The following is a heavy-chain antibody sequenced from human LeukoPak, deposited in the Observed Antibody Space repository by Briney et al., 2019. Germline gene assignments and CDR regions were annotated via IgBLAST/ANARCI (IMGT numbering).Heavy chain of an antibody. CDR2: FDPEDGET. J-gene: IGHJ6*03. D-gene: IGHD3-9*01. CDR1: GYALTELS. CDR3: ARVLTHNPGAPYYYYYMDV. Sequence: ASVKVSCKVSGYALTELSIHWVRQAPGKGLEWMGGFDPEDGETIYAQKLQGRVTMTTDTSTSTAYMELRSLRSDDTAVYYCARVLTHNPGAPYYYYYMDVWGKGTTVTVSS. V-gene: IGHV1-24*01.